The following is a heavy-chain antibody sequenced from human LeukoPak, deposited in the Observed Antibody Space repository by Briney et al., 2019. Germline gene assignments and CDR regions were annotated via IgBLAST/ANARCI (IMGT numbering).Heavy chain of an antibody. CDR2: INPSGGSA. D-gene: IGHD6-13*01. CDR3: ARETAAASFDP. Sequence: ASVKVSCKASGYTFTSYYMHWVRQAPGQGLEWMGIINPSGGSASYAQKFQGRVTMTRDTSTSTVYMVLSSLRSEDTAVYYCARETAAASFDPWGQGTLVTVSS. CDR1: GYTFTSYY. J-gene: IGHJ5*02. V-gene: IGHV1-46*03.